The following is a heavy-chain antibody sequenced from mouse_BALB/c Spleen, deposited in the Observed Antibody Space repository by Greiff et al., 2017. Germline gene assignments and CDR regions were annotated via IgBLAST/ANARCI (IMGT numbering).Heavy chain of an antibody. Sequence: QVQLQQSGAELVRPGTSVKMSCKAAGYTFTSYWMHWVKQRPGRGLEWIGRIDPNSGGTKYNEKFKSKATLTVDKPSSTAYMQLSSLTSEDSAVYYCTRPYYDYDDAMDYWGQGTSVTVSS. CDR2: IDPNSGGT. V-gene: IGHV1-62-3*01. D-gene: IGHD2-4*01. CDR3: TRPYYDYDDAMDY. CDR1: GYTFTSYW. J-gene: IGHJ4*01.